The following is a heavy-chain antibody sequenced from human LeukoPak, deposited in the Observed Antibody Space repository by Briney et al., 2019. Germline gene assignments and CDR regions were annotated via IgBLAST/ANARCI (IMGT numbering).Heavy chain of an antibody. V-gene: IGHV5-10-1*01. Sequence: GESPKISCKGSGYSFTSYWISWVRQMPGKGLEWMGRIDPSDSYTNYSPSFQGHVTISADKSISTAYLQWSSLKASDTAMYYCAREYSSSSGPLDYWGQGTLVTVSS. J-gene: IGHJ4*02. CDR3: AREYSSSSGPLDY. D-gene: IGHD6-6*01. CDR2: IDPSDSYT. CDR1: GYSFTSYW.